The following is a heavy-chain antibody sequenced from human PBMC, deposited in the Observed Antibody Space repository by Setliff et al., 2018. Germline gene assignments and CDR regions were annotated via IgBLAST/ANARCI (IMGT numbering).Heavy chain of an antibody. V-gene: IGHV4-61*09. CDR1: DDSISSRHYY. D-gene: IGHD3-10*01. CDR3: ARHDARGYYYYMDV. Sequence: PSETLSLTCTVSDDSISSRHYYWSWIRQPAGKGLEWLGQIYTSWSTNYNPSLKGRATLSIDASKNQFSLKLSSVTAADTAIYYCARHDARGYYYYMDVWGEGTTVTVSS. CDR2: IYTSWST. J-gene: IGHJ6*03.